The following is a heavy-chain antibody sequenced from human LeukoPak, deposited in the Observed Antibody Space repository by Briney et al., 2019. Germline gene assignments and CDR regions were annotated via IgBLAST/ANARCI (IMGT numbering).Heavy chain of an antibody. CDR3: ARDRMGIFGVLYFDY. D-gene: IGHD3-3*01. V-gene: IGHV4-34*01. J-gene: IGHJ4*02. Sequence: SETLSLTCAVYGGSFSGYYWSWIRQPPGKGLEWIGEINHSGSTNYNPSLKSRVTISVDTSKNQFSLKLSSVTAADTAVYYCARDRMGIFGVLYFDYWGQGTLVTVSS. CDR2: INHSGST. CDR1: GGSFSGYY.